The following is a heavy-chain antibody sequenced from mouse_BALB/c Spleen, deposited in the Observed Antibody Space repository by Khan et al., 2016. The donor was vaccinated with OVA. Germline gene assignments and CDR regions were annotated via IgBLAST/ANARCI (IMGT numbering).Heavy chain of an antibody. CDR3: ARPSYDPRDFEV. CDR1: GFNIKDTY. Sequence: VQLKESGAELVKPGASVKLSCTASGFNIKDTYLHWVKQRPEQGLEWIGRIAPANGNTQYDPKFQGKATRTSDTSSDTSYLQLNSLTSEDTAVDYCARPSYDPRDFEVWGAGTTVTVSS. D-gene: IGHD2-3*01. J-gene: IGHJ1*01. CDR2: IAPANGNT. V-gene: IGHV14-3*02.